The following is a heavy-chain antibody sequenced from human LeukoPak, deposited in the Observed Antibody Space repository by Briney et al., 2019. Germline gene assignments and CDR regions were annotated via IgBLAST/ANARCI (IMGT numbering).Heavy chain of an antibody. Sequence: GGSLRLSCAASGFTFSSYSMTWVRQAPGKGLEWVSSISISSSHIYYADSVRGRFTISRDNAENSLYLQMSSLRAEDTAVYYCAKGGGSSDYWGQGSLVTVSS. CDR1: GFTFSSYS. V-gene: IGHV3-21*01. D-gene: IGHD2-15*01. CDR3: AKGGGSSDY. J-gene: IGHJ4*02. CDR2: ISISSSHI.